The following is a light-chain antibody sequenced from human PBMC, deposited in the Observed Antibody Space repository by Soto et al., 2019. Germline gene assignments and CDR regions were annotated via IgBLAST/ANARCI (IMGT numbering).Light chain of an antibody. CDR3: QQYGSSPRT. Sequence: EIVLTQSPGTLSLSPGERAALSCRASRSLSSTSLPWYQQRPGQAPRLLIYDVSSRATGIPDRFSGSGSGTDFTLTINRLEPDDFAVYYCQQYGSSPRTFGQGT. V-gene: IGKV3-20*01. J-gene: IGKJ1*01. CDR2: DVS. CDR1: RSLSSTS.